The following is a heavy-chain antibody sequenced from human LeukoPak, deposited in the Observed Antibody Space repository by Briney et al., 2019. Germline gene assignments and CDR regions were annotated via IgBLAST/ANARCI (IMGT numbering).Heavy chain of an antibody. D-gene: IGHD3-9*01. V-gene: IGHV3-20*04. CDR1: GFKFSDYG. Sequence: GGSLRLSCAASGFKFSDYGMSWVRQAPGKGLEWVSGINWNADSTGYADSVKGRFTISKDTSKDHLFLQMNSLRAEDPAMYYCARAILSDPKYYGMDVWGQGTTVTVSS. CDR3: ARAILSDPKYYGMDV. J-gene: IGHJ6*02. CDR2: INWNADST.